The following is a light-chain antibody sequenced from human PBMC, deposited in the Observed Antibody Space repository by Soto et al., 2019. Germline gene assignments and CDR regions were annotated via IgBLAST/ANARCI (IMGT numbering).Light chain of an antibody. CDR3: SSYTSSSIDYV. CDR2: EVS. J-gene: IGLJ1*01. V-gene: IGLV2-14*01. Sequence: QSALTQPASVSGSPGQSITISFTGTSSDVGGYNYVSWYQQHPGKAPKLMIYEVSNRPSGVSNRFSGSKSGNTASLTISGLQAEDEADYYCSSYTSSSIDYVFGTGTKLTV. CDR1: SSDVGGYNY.